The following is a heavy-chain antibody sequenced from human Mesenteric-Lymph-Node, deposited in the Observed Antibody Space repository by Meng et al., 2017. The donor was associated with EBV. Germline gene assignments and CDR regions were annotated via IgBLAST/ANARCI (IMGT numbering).Heavy chain of an antibody. D-gene: IGHD4-11*01. Sequence: QVQLVQSGAEVKTPGXSVKVSCXASGYMFTSHGVSWVRQAPGQGLEWMAWVSAYNGNTNYAKQFQGRVTVTADTATSTAYMELRSLTSDDTAVYYCTRDGPNYGNYINFDYWGQGTLVTVSS. V-gene: IGHV1-18*01. CDR1: GYMFTSHG. CDR3: TRDGPNYGNYINFDY. CDR2: VSAYNGNT. J-gene: IGHJ4*02.